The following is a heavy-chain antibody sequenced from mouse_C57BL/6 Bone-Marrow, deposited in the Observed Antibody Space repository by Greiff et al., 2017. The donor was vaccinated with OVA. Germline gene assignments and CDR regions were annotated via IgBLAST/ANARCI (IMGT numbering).Heavy chain of an antibody. J-gene: IGHJ1*03. CDR1: DSEVFPLAY. D-gene: IGHD1-1*01. CDR2: ILPSIGRT. CDR3: AREGTVVATNWYFDV. Sequence: VQLQQSGSELRSPGSSVKLSCKDFDSEVFPLAYMSWVRQKPGHGFEWIGGILPSIGRTIYGEKFEDKATLDADTLSNTAYLELNSLTSEDSAIYYCAREGTVVATNWYFDVWGTGTTVTVSS. V-gene: IGHV15-2*01.